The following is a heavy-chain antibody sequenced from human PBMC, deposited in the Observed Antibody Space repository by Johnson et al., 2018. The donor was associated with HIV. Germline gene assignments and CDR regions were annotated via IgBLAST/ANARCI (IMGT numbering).Heavy chain of an antibody. CDR2: IWYDGSNK. CDR3: ARGDWITVVMSPDAFDI. Sequence: QVQLVESGGGVVQPGRSLRLSCAASGFTFSSYGMHWVRQAPGKGLEWVAVIWYDGSNKYYADSVKGRFTISRDNSKNTLYLQMNSLRAEDTAVYYCARGDWITVVMSPDAFDIWGQGTMVTVSS. D-gene: IGHD4-23*01. V-gene: IGHV3-33*01. CDR1: GFTFSSYG. J-gene: IGHJ3*02.